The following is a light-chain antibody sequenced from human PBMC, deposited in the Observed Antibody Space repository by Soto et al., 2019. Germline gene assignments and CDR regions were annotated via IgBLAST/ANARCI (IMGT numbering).Light chain of an antibody. CDR2: DAS. Sequence: DLPMTQSPSSLSASVGDRVTITCQASQDISNYLNWYQQKPGKAPKLLIYDASNLETGVTSRFSASGSGTDFTFNISSLQPEDIATYYCQQYDNLPPFTFGPGTKVDIK. J-gene: IGKJ3*01. CDR1: QDISNY. CDR3: QQYDNLPPFT. V-gene: IGKV1-33*01.